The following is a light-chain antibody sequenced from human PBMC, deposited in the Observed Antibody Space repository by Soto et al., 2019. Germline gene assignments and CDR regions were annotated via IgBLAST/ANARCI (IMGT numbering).Light chain of an antibody. Sequence: EERVTISCRANQSIINLLAWYQQKPWKAPKLLIYDASSLESGVPSRFLGSGSGTEFTLTISSLQPDDFATYYCQHYNSYSESFGQGTNVYIK. CDR2: DAS. V-gene: IGKV1-5*01. J-gene: IGKJ1*01. CDR3: QHYNSYSES. CDR1: QSIINL.